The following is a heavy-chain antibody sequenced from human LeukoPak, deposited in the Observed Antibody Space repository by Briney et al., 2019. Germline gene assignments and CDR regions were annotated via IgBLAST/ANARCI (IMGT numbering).Heavy chain of an antibody. CDR1: GGSISSYY. CDR2: IYYSGST. CDR3: ASAARPQFDY. V-gene: IGHV4-59*08. Sequence: SETLSLTCTVSGGSISSYYWSWIRQPPGKGLEWIGYIYYSGSTYYNPSLKSRVTISVGTSKNRFSLKLSSVTAADTAVYYCASAARPQFDYWGQGTLVTVSS. D-gene: IGHD6-6*01. J-gene: IGHJ4*02.